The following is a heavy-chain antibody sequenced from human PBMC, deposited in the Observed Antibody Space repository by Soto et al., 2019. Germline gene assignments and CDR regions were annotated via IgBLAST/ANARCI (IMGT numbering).Heavy chain of an antibody. Sequence: QVQLVQSGAEVKKPGASVKVSCKASGYTFTSDGISWVRQAPGQGLEWMGGISAYNGNTNYAQKLQGRVTMTTDTSTSTAYMELRSMRSADTAVYYCARDRCSGGSCYSDWFDPWGQGTLVTVSS. J-gene: IGHJ5*02. D-gene: IGHD2-15*01. CDR1: GYTFTSDG. CDR2: ISAYNGNT. CDR3: ARDRCSGGSCYSDWFDP. V-gene: IGHV1-18*01.